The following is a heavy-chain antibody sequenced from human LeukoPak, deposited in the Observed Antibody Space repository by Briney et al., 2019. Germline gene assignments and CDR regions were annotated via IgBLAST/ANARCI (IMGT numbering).Heavy chain of an antibody. CDR3: ARDLTVTTLFDY. D-gene: IGHD4-17*01. V-gene: IGHV3-74*01. J-gene: IGHJ4*02. CDR1: GFTFSSYW. Sequence: GGTLRLSCAASGFTFSSYWMHWVRQAPRKGLVWVSRINFDGGTTGYADSVKGRFTISRDNAKDTLYLQMNSLRADDTAVYYCARDLTVTTLFDYWGQGTLVTVSS. CDR2: INFDGGTT.